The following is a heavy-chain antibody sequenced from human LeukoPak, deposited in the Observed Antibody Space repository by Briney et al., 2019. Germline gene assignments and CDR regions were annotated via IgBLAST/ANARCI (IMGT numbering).Heavy chain of an antibody. CDR3: ARSLRMDNWFDP. D-gene: IGHD2-2*03. CDR1: GYTFTSYY. Sequence: ASVKVSCKASGYTFTSYYMHWVRQAPGQGLEWMGIINPSGGSTSYAQKFQGRVTTTRDTSTSTVYMELSSLRSEDTAVYYCARSLRMDNWFDPWGQGTLVTVSS. CDR2: INPSGGST. J-gene: IGHJ5*02. V-gene: IGHV1-46*01.